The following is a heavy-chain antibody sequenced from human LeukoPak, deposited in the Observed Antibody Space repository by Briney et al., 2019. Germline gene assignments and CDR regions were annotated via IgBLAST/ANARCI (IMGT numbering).Heavy chain of an antibody. CDR1: GFTFSSYS. CDR2: ISSSGTTV. D-gene: IGHD2-2*02. V-gene: IGHV3-48*04. J-gene: IGHJ4*02. CDR3: AREGGDIVVVPAAIPEAYYFDY. Sequence: GGSLRLSCAASGFTFSSYSMNWVRQAPGKGLEWVSFISSSGTTVYYADSVKGRFTISRDNAKNSLFLQMNSLRAEDTAVYYCAREGGDIVVVPAAIPEAYYFDYWGQGTLVTVSS.